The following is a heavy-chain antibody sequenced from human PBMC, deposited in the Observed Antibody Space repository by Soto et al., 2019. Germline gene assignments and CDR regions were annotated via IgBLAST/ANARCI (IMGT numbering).Heavy chain of an antibody. D-gene: IGHD4-17*01. CDR2: IYYNGNT. CDR3: ARARLRAVYAFDF. J-gene: IGHJ3*01. Sequence: TLSLTCTLSGVSITSGAYYWTWVRQHPGKGLEWIGYIYYNGNTYFSPSLKSRLTISIDTSKNQFSLKLSSVTAADTAMYYCARARLRAVYAFDFWGQGTMVTVSS. CDR1: GVSITSGAYY. V-gene: IGHV4-31*03.